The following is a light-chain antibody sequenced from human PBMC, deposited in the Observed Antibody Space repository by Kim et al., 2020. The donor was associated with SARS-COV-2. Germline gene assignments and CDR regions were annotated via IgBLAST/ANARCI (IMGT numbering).Light chain of an antibody. CDR3: QQSNNFPIT. CDR2: ASS. CDR1: QGIASW. J-gene: IGKJ5*01. Sequence: DIQMTQSPSSVSASVGARVTITCRASQGIASWLAWYQQKPGTPPKLLVYASSALQSDIPPRFSGSGSGRDFTLTISNLQPEDLGVYYCQQSNNFPITFGQGTRVEIK. V-gene: IGKV1-12*01.